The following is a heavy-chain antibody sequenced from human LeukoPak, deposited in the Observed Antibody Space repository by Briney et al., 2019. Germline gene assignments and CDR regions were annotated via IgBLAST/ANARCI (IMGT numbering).Heavy chain of an antibody. Sequence: GASVKVSCKASGYTFTSYAMNWVRQAPGQGLEWMGWINTNTGNPTYAQGFTGRFVFSLDTSVSTAYQQISSLKAEDTAVYYCASDYDILTPLIYRHRHNPAGYWGQGALVTVSS. CDR2: INTNTGNP. D-gene: IGHD3-9*01. CDR3: ASDYDILTPLIYRHRHNPAGY. CDR1: GYTFTSYA. V-gene: IGHV7-4-1*02. J-gene: IGHJ4*02.